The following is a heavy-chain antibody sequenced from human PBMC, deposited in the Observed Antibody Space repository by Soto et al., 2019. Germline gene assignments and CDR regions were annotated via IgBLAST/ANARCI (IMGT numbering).Heavy chain of an antibody. J-gene: IGHJ6*02. Sequence: GGSLRLSCAASGFTFSSYGMHWVRQAPGKGLEWVAVISYDGSNKYYADSVKGRFTISRDNSKNTLYLQMNSLRAEDTAVYYCAKARMDDFWSGSIGRGMDVWGQGTTVTVSS. V-gene: IGHV3-30*18. CDR1: GFTFSSYG. CDR3: AKARMDDFWSGSIGRGMDV. CDR2: ISYDGSNK. D-gene: IGHD3-3*01.